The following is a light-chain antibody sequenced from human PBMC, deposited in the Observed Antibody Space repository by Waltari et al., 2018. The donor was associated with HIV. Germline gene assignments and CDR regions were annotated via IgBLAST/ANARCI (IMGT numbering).Light chain of an antibody. CDR3: LLSYSGPWV. J-gene: IGLJ3*02. CDR2: DAP. CDR1: SGSVTSGHY. V-gene: IGLV7-46*01. Sequence: QAVVTREPSLTVSPGGTVTLTCGSSSGSVTSGHYPYWFQQRPGQAPRKLIYDAPNRPSWTPTRFSCYLLGGKAALTLSGAQPEDEAEYYCLLSYSGPWVFGGGTKLPV.